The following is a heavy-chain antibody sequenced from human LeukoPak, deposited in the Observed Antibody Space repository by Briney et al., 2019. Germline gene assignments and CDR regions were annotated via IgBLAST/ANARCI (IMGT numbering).Heavy chain of an antibody. D-gene: IGHD3-16*01. Sequence: GGSLRLSCAASGFTFSSYWMSWVRQAPGKGLEWVASINHNGNVYYYVDSVKGRFTISRDNAKNSLYLQMSNLRAEDTAVYFCARGGGLDVWGQGATVTVSS. CDR1: GFTFSSYW. CDR2: INHNGNVY. CDR3: ARGGGLDV. J-gene: IGHJ6*02. V-gene: IGHV3-7*03.